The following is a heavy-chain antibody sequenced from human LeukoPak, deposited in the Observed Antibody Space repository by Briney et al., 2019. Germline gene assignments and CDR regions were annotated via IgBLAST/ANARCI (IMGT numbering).Heavy chain of an antibody. D-gene: IGHD2-2*01. CDR2: IQCSGTT. CDR3: ARGPTYQPIDS. CDR1: GGSISSGNDY. Sequence: KPSETLSLTCTVSGGSISSGNDYWGWIRRPPGKGRDWIASIQCSGTTCCNPALKSRVTMCVDTSQTHFSLKLSSVTAPDTAVYYCARGPTYQPIDSWGQGTLVTVSS. V-gene: IGHV4-39*02. J-gene: IGHJ4*02.